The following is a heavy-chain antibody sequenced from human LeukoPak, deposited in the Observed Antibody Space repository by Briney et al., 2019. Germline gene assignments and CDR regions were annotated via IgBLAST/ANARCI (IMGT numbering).Heavy chain of an antibody. Sequence: GASVKVSCKASGGTFSSYTISWVRQAPGQGLEWMGRIIPILGIANYAQKLQGRVTITADKSTSTAYMELSSLRSEDTAVYYCARDMYSSGWPTLFDYWGQGTLVTVSS. CDR3: ARDMYSSGWPTLFDY. CDR2: IIPILGIA. V-gene: IGHV1-69*04. J-gene: IGHJ4*02. D-gene: IGHD6-19*01. CDR1: GGTFSSYT.